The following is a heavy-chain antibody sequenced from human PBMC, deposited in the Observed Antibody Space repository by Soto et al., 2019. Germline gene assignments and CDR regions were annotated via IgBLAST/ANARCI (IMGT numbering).Heavy chain of an antibody. J-gene: IGHJ4*02. CDR3: ARGDGDYYDGNGYLGRH. Sequence: EVQLVESGGGLVQPGGSLRLSCAASGFTFSSYWMHWVRQAPGKGLVWVSRIKSDGSGTYYADSVKGRLTISRDNAKNTLYLQMISLRAEDTAVYYCARGDGDYYDGNGYLGRHWGQGTLVTVSS. D-gene: IGHD3-22*01. CDR2: IKSDGSGT. V-gene: IGHV3-74*01. CDR1: GFTFSSYW.